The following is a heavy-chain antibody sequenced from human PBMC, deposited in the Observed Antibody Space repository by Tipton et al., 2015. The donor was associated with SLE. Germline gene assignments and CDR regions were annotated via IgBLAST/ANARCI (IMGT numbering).Heavy chain of an antibody. CDR2: IRSSSSTI. Sequence: SLRLFCAASGFTFSSYSMNWVRQAPGKGLEWVSYIRSSSSTIYYAASDKCRFTSSRDNAKNSLYLQMNSLRAEDTAVYYWARGGRSCYESYYSMAVRGKRHAATIAS. J-gene: IGHJ6*03. CDR3: ARGGRSCYESYYSMAV. V-gene: IGHV3-48*01. D-gene: IGHD2-15*01. CDR1: GFTFSSYS.